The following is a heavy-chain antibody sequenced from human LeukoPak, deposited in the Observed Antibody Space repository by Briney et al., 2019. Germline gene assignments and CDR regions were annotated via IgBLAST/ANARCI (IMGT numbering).Heavy chain of an antibody. CDR2: ISGSGGST. CDR3: AKDRRVLEWLPTPSDV. D-gene: IGHD3-3*01. J-gene: IGHJ6*04. Sequence: GGSLRLSWAASGFTVSSYAMSWVRQAPGKGLEWVSAISGSGGSTYYADSVKSRFTISRDNSKNTLYLQMNSLRAEDTAVYYCAKDRRVLEWLPTPSDVWGKGTTVSVSS. V-gene: IGHV3-23*01. CDR1: GFTVSSYA.